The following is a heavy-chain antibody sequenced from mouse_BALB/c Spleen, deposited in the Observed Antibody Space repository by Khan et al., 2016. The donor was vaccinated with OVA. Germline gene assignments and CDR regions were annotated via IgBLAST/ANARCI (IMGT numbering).Heavy chain of an antibody. V-gene: IGHV1-4*01. CDR2: INPSNGYT. CDR3: VRDGADMKNDGWFAY. CDR1: GYTFTSYT. Sequence: QIQLVQSGAELARPGASVKMSCKASGYTFTSYTIHWIKLRPGQGLEWIGFINPSNGYTNYNQKFKDKATLTADKSSTTVYMQLSSLTSDDSAVCNWVRDGADMKNDGWFAYWGQGTLVTVSA. J-gene: IGHJ3*01. D-gene: IGHD2-12*01.